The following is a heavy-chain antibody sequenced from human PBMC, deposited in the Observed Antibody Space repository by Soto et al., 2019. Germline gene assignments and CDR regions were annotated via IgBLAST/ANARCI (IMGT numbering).Heavy chain of an antibody. Sequence: QVPLVESGGGVVQPGRSLRLSCAASGFTFSSYGMHWVRQAPGKGLEWVAVIWYDGSNKYYADSVKGRFTISRDNSKNTLYLQMNSLRAEDTAVYYCASVQSSMKNEPIDYWGQGTLVTVSS. CDR3: ASVQSSMKNEPIDY. CDR2: IWYDGSNK. J-gene: IGHJ4*02. V-gene: IGHV3-33*01. D-gene: IGHD1-1*01. CDR1: GFTFSSYG.